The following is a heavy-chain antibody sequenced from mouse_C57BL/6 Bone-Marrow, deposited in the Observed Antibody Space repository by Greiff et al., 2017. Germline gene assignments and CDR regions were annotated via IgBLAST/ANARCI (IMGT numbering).Heavy chain of an antibody. J-gene: IGHJ4*01. D-gene: IGHD2-1*01. CDR2: ISSGSSTI. CDR3: ARPPNLLYYAMDY. CDR1: GFTFSDYG. V-gene: IGHV5-17*01. Sequence: EVKLVESGGGLVKPGGSLKLSCAASGFTFSDYGMHWVRQAPEKGLEWVAYISSGSSTIYYADTVKGRFTLSRDNAKNTLFLQMTSLRSEDTAMYYCARPPNLLYYAMDYWGQGTSVTVSS.